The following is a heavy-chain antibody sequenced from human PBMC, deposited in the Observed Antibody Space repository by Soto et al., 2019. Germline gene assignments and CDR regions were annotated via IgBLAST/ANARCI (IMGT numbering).Heavy chain of an antibody. CDR1: GFIFSNYA. J-gene: IGHJ4*02. Sequence: PGGSLRLSCASSGFIFSNYAMSWVRQAPGRGLEWVSAISCSGATTYYPDSVKGRFTISRDNSKNTLYLQMNNLRADDTAVYYCTKGGIPRRYNIPKVDFDYWGQGSLVTVSS. CDR3: TKGGIPRRYNIPKVDFDY. CDR2: ISCSGATT. V-gene: IGHV3-23*01. D-gene: IGHD1-1*01.